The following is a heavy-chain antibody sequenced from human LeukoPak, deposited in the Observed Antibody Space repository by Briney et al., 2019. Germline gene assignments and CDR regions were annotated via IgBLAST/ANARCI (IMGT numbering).Heavy chain of an antibody. J-gene: IGHJ6*02. Sequence: PGGSLRLSCAASGFTFSDHWMSWVRQAPGKGLEWVANIKRDGSDKNYVDSVKGRFTISRDNAKNSLYLQMNSLRAEDTAVYYCAREGYDSLYYYGMDVWGQGTTVTVSS. CDR3: AREGYDSLYYYGMDV. D-gene: IGHD3-22*01. V-gene: IGHV3-7*03. CDR2: IKRDGSDK. CDR1: GFTFSDHW.